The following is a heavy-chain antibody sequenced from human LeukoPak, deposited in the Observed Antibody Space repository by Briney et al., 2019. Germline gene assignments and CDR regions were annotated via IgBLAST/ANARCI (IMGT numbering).Heavy chain of an antibody. D-gene: IGHD2-15*01. J-gene: IGHJ4*02. CDR2: INHSGST. V-gene: IGHV4-34*01. CDR1: GGSFSGYY. CDR3: ARGPRGSAIAVSTFSNFDY. Sequence: SETLSLTCAVYGGSFSGYYWSWIRQPPGKGLEWIGEINHSGSTNYNPSLKGRVTISVDTSKNQFSLKLSSVTAADTAVYYCARGPRGSAIAVSTFSNFDYWGQGTLVTVSS.